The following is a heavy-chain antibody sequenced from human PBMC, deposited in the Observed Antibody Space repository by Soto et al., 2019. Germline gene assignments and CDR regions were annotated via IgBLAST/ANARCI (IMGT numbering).Heavy chain of an antibody. CDR1: GFSLTTGKMG. V-gene: IGHV2-26*01. Sequence: SGPTLVNPTETLTLTCTVSGFSLTTGKMGVSWIRQPPGKALEWLAHIFSDNERSYSTSLQGRLTISKDTSGSQVVLSMTNVAPVDTATYSCARMNVDSSQFYYAMDVWGQGTTVTVSS. J-gene: IGHJ6*02. CDR3: ARMNVDSSQFYYAMDV. D-gene: IGHD4-17*01. CDR2: IFSDNER.